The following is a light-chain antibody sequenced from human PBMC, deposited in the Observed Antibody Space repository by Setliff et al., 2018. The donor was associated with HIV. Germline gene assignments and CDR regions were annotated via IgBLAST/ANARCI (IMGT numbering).Light chain of an antibody. CDR2: EVS. V-gene: IGLV2-14*01. J-gene: IGLJ1*01. CDR1: SSDVGGYNY. Sequence: QSVLPQPASVSGSPGQSITISCTGTSSDVGGYNYVSWYQQHPGKAPKLMIYEVSNRPSGVSNRFSGSKSGNTASLTISGLQAEDEADYYCSSYAITNTLPFGTGTKVTVL. CDR3: SSYAITNTLP.